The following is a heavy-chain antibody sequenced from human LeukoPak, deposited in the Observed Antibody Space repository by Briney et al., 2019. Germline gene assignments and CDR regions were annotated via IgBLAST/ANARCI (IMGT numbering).Heavy chain of an antibody. D-gene: IGHD3-10*01. CDR2: IIPIVGST. Sequence: ASVKVSCKTSGDTFSSYGISWVRQAPGQGLEWMGRIIPIVGSTNYAEKLQGRVTMTTDTSTSTAYMELRSLRSDDTAVYYCARAGGYYGSGSYYNGATYFDYWGQGTLVTVSS. J-gene: IGHJ4*02. CDR1: GDTFSSYG. CDR3: ARAGGYYGSGSYYNGATYFDY. V-gene: IGHV1-18*01.